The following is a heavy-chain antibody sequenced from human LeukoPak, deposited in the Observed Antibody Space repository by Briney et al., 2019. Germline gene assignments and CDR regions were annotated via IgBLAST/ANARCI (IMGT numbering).Heavy chain of an antibody. CDR3: ARHRSDITSSPNY. V-gene: IGHV5-51*01. J-gene: IGHJ4*02. CDR1: GYSFSSYW. Sequence: GESLKISCKGSGYSFSSYWIAWVRQMPGKGLEWMGVIYPRDSRTTYSPSFQDQVTTSADKSISTAYLQCTSLKASDTAMYYCARHRSDITSSPNYWGPGTLVTVSS. D-gene: IGHD2-2*01. CDR2: IYPRDSRT.